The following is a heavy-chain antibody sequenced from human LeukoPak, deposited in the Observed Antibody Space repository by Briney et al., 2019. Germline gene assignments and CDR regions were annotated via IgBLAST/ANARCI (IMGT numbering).Heavy chain of an antibody. CDR1: GGPISSGAYY. D-gene: IGHD3-10*01. V-gene: IGHV4-31*03. CDR3: ARAPIGSGNDYYFDY. Sequence: SQTLSLTCTVSGGPISSGAYYWSSIRQHPGKGLEWIGYIYYGGSTYYNPSLKSRVIISIDTSKNQFSLNLSSVTAADTAVYYCARAPIGSGNDYYFDYWGQGTLVTVSS. J-gene: IGHJ4*02. CDR2: IYYGGST.